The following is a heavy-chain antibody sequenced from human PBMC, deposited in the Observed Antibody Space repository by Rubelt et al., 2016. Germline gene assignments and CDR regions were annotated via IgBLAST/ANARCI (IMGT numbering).Heavy chain of an antibody. V-gene: IGHV4-34*09. CDR2: INHSGIN. CDR1: GGSFSAYY. Sequence: QLQLQESGSGLVKPSQTLSLTCAVSGGSFSAYYWSWIRQSPGKGLEWIGEINHSGINTYNPSLKSRATLSVAAAKMAFTRRMRAVTAVDTAGYFCASGERTLSHFDLWGRGTLLTVSS. D-gene: IGHD1/OR15-1a*01. CDR3: ASGERTLSHFDL. J-gene: IGHJ2*01.